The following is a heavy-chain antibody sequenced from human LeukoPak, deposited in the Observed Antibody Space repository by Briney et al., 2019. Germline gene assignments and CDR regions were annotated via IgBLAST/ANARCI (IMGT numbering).Heavy chain of an antibody. Sequence: GGSLRLSCAASGFTFSSYGMHWVRQAPGKGLEWVAVIWYDGSSKYYADSVKGRFTISRDNSKNTLYLQMNSLRAEDTAVYYCARSGIAVAGTSYDAFDIWGQGTMVTVSS. D-gene: IGHD6-19*01. CDR1: GFTFSSYG. V-gene: IGHV3-33*01. J-gene: IGHJ3*02. CDR2: IWYDGSSK. CDR3: ARSGIAVAGTSYDAFDI.